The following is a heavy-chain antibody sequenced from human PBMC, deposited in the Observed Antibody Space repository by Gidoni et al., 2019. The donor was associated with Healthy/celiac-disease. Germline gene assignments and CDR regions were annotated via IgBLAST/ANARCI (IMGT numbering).Heavy chain of an antibody. J-gene: IGHJ4*02. D-gene: IGHD5-12*01. CDR3: ARDRSPPTQSSGYDYYFDY. CDR1: GFTFSSYS. Sequence: EVQLVESGGGLVQPGGSMRLSCAASGFTFSSYSMNWVRQAPGKGLEWVSYISSSSSTIYYADSVKGRFTISRDNAKNSLYLQMNSLRAEDTAVDYCARDRSPPTQSSGYDYYFDYWGQGTLVTVSS. CDR2: ISSSSSTI. V-gene: IGHV3-48*01.